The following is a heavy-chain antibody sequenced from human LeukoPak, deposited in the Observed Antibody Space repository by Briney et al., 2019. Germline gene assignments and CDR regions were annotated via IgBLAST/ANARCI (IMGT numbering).Heavy chain of an antibody. D-gene: IGHD3-22*01. J-gene: IGHJ3*02. CDR2: IWYDGSNK. V-gene: IGHV3-33*01. CDR3: ARPYYDSSGYYYWGNAFDI. CDR1: GFTFSSYG. Sequence: GGSLRLSCTASGFTFSSYGMHWVRQAPGKGLEWVAVIWYDGSNKYYADSVKGRFTISRDNSKNTLYLKMNSLRAEDTAVYYCARPYYDSSGYYYWGNAFDIWGQGTMVTVSS.